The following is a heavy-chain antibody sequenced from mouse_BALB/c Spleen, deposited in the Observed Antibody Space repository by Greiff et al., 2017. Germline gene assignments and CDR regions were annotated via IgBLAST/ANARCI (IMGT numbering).Heavy chain of an antibody. D-gene: IGHD1-1*01. V-gene: IGHV5-6*01. CDR2: ISSGGSYT. Sequence: EVQLQQSGGDLVKPGGSLKLSCAASGFTFSSYGMSWVRQTPDKRLEWVATISSGGSYTYYPDSVKGRFTISRDNAKNTLYLQMSSLKSEDTAMYYCARLYYYGSSDEGAMDYGGQGTSVTVSS. J-gene: IGHJ4*01. CDR3: ARLYYYGSSDEGAMDY. CDR1: GFTFSSYG.